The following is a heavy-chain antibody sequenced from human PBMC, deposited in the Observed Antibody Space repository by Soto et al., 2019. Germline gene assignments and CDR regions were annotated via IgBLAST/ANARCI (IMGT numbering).Heavy chain of an antibody. CDR1: EFPFSNYG. J-gene: IGHJ4*02. V-gene: IGHV3-30*03. D-gene: IGHD2-15*01. Sequence: QVQLVESRGGVVQPGRSLRLSCAASEFPFSNYGMHWVRQAPGKGREWVAHISYDGSNKHYADSLKGRFTRSRDNSKNMLFLQMTGLRTEDTAVYSCAGGQYYFDCCGQGTRVSVSS. CDR2: ISYDGSNK. CDR3: AGGQYYFDC.